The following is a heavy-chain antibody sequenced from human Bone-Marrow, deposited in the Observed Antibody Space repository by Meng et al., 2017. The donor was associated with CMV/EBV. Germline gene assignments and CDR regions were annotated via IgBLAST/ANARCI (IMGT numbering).Heavy chain of an antibody. CDR1: GFTFSPYN. Sequence: GGSLRLSCAASGFTFSPYNMNWVRQAPGKGLEWVSFISSSSSYLYYADSVKGRFTISRDNAKNSLYLQMNSLRVEDTAVYYCARVEGYYAMDVWGQGTTVTGSS. V-gene: IGHV3-21*01. CDR3: ARVEGYYAMDV. J-gene: IGHJ6*01. CDR2: ISSSSSYL.